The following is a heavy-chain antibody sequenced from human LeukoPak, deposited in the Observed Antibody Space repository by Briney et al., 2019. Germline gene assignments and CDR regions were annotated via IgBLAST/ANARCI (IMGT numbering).Heavy chain of an antibody. CDR2: IYSGGRI. CDR3: ASGFSYGKVDY. J-gene: IGHJ4*02. V-gene: IGHV3-66*01. CDR1: GFTFSSNC. Sequence: PGGSLRLSCAASGFTFSSNCMSWVRQAPGKGLEWVSLIYSGGRIFYADSVKGRFIISTDNSKNTLYLQMNSLRAEDTAVYYCASGFSYGKVDYWGQGTLVTVSS. D-gene: IGHD5-18*01.